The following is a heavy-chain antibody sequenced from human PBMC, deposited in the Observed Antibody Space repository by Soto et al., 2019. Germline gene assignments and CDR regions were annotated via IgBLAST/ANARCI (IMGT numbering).Heavy chain of an antibody. CDR1: GYTFTSYG. J-gene: IGHJ6*02. D-gene: IGHD3-10*01. CDR2: ISAYNGNT. Sequence: QVQLVQSGAEVKKPGASVKVSCKASGYTFTSYGISWVRQAPGQGLERIGWISAYNGNTNYAQKLQGRVTMTTDTSTSTAYMELRSLRSDDTAVYYCARDLITMVRGVIRDYYYYGMDVWGQGTTVTVSS. V-gene: IGHV1-18*01. CDR3: ARDLITMVRGVIRDYYYYGMDV.